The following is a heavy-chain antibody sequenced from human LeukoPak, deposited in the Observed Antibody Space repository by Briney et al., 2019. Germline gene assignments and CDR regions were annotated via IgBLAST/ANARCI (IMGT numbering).Heavy chain of an antibody. J-gene: IGHJ5*02. CDR1: GDSISSGDYY. CDR2: ISSSGST. V-gene: IGHV4-61*02. CDR3: ARGRKTFIAARQCWFDP. Sequence: SSETLSLTCTVSGDSISSGDYYWSWIRQPAGKGLEWIGRISSSGSTNYNPSLKSRVTISVDTSKNQFSLKLSSVTAADTAVYYCARGRKTFIAARQCWFDPWGQGTLVTVSS. D-gene: IGHD6-6*01.